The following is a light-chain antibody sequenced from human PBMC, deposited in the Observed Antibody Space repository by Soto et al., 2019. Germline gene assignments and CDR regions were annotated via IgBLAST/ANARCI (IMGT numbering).Light chain of an antibody. CDR1: SSDVGGYNY. J-gene: IGLJ1*01. CDR2: DVS. CDR3: SSYEV. V-gene: IGLV2-14*01. Sequence: ALTQPASVSGSPGQSITISCTGTSSDVGGYNYVSWYQQHPGKAPKLMIYDVSNRPSGVSNRFSGSKSGNTASLTISGLQAEDEADYYCSSYEVFGTGTKVTVL.